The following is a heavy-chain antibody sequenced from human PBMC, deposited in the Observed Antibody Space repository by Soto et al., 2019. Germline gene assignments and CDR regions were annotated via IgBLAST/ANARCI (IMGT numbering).Heavy chain of an antibody. D-gene: IGHD3-22*01. CDR1: GYTFTSYA. V-gene: IGHV1-3*01. Sequence: QVQLVQSGAEVKKPGASVKVSCKASGYTFTSYAMHWVRQAPEQRLEWMGWINAGNGNTKYSQKFQGRVTITRDTSASTAYMELSSLRSEDTAVYYCARVGIITAFFDYWGQGTLVTVSS. CDR3: ARVGIITAFFDY. CDR2: INAGNGNT. J-gene: IGHJ4*02.